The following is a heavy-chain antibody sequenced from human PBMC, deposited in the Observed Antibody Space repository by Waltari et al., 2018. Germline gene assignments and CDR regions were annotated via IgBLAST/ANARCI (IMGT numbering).Heavy chain of an antibody. CDR1: GSTLTALS. D-gene: IGHD3-22*01. Sequence: QVQLVQSGAEVKKPGASVKVSCKVSGSTLTALSMHWVRQAPGKGLEWMGGFDPEDGETIYAQKFQGRVTMTEDTSTDTAYMELSSLRSEDTAVYYCATAQWGDSSGYYYLDYWGQGTLVTVSS. CDR2: FDPEDGET. CDR3: ATAQWGDSSGYYYLDY. J-gene: IGHJ4*02. V-gene: IGHV1-24*01.